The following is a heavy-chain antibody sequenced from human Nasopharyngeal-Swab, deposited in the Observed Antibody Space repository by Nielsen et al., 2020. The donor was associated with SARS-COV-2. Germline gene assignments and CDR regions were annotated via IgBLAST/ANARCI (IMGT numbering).Heavy chain of an antibody. V-gene: IGHV4-59*01. CDR1: GASMSGYS. CDR2: MYDNEYT. Sequence: SETLSLTCTVSGASMSGYSWSWIRQPPGKGLEWIAFMYDNEYTNYNPSLRGRATISLDTSKNQFSLKVTSVTAADTAVYYCARDGIQSGWYGIDYWGQGTLVTVSS. D-gene: IGHD6-19*01. J-gene: IGHJ4*02. CDR3: ARDGIQSGWYGIDY.